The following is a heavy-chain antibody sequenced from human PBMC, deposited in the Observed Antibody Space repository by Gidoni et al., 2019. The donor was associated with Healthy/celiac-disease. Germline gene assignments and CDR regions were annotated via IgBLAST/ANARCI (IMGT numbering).Heavy chain of an antibody. CDR3: ARDRTPPRSPYNWFDP. CDR2: IIPIFGTA. Sequence: QVQLVQSGAEVKKPGSSVKVYCKASGGTFSSYAISWVRPAPGQGLEWMGGIIPIFGTANYAQKFQGRVTITADESTSTAYMELSSLRSEDTAVYYCARDRTPPRSPYNWFDPWGQGTLVTVSS. V-gene: IGHV1-69*01. J-gene: IGHJ5*02. CDR1: GGTFSSYA.